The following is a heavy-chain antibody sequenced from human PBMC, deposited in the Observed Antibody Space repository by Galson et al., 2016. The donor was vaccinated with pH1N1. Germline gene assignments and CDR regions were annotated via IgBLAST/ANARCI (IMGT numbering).Heavy chain of an antibody. D-gene: IGHD2-15*01. CDR1: GNTFTSYY. V-gene: IGHV1-46*01. J-gene: IGHJ4*02. CDR2: INPSGGST. Sequence: QSGAEVKKPGPSVKVSCKASGNTFTSYYMHGVRQAPGQGLEWMGTINPSGGSTSYAQKFQGRVTMTRDTSTSTVYMELSSLRSEDTAVYYCAREERLRGYCSGGRCYDGVYYFDYWGQGTLVTVSS. CDR3: AREERLRGYCSGGRCYDGVYYFDY.